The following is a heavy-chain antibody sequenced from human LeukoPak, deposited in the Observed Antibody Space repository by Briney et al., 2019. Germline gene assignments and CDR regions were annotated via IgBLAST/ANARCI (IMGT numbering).Heavy chain of an antibody. CDR2: ISSSSSYI. CDR3: ARSVVPAAQQSGLRYFDY. J-gene: IGHJ4*02. D-gene: IGHD2-2*01. V-gene: IGHV3-21*01. Sequence: PGGSLILSCAASGFTFSNYTMNWVRQAPGKGLEWVSSISSSSSYIFYADSVKGRFTISRDNAKNSLYLQMNSLRAEDTAVYYCARSVVPAAQQSGLRYFDYWGQGTLVTVSS. CDR1: GFTFSNYT.